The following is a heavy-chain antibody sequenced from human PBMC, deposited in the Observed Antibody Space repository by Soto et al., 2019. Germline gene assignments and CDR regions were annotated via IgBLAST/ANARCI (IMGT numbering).Heavy chain of an antibody. V-gene: IGHV3-33*01. CDR3: ARGADSSGFGWFDP. CDR1: GFTFSTYG. D-gene: IGHD3-22*01. CDR2: IWYDGSNK. Sequence: QVQLVESGGGVVQPGRSLRLSCAASGFTFSTYGMHWVRQAPGKGLEWVAVIWYDGSNKYYADSVKGRFTISRDNSKNTLYLQMNSLRAEDTAVYYCARGADSSGFGWFDPWGQGTLVTVSS. J-gene: IGHJ5*02.